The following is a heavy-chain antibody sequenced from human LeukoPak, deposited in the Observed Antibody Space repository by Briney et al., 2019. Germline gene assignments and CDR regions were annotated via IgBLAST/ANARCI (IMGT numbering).Heavy chain of an antibody. V-gene: IGHV3-11*04. J-gene: IGHJ4*02. CDR2: ISSSGSTI. Sequence: SGGSLRFSCAASGFTFSDYYMSWIRQAPGKGLEWVSYISSSGSTIYYADSVKGRFTISRDNAKNSLYLQMNSLRAEDTAVYYCARGGAATVKYYGDSYWGQGTLVTVSS. CDR1: GFTFSDYY. CDR3: ARGGAATVKYYGDSY. D-gene: IGHD4-17*01.